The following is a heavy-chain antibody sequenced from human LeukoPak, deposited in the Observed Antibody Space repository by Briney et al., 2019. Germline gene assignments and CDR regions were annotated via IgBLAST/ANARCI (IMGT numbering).Heavy chain of an antibody. CDR3: ARHRSNWNYGFDP. J-gene: IGHJ5*02. V-gene: IGHV4-39*01. CDR1: GGSISSSSYY. CDR2: IYYSGST. Sequence: PSETLSLTCTVSGGSISSSSYYWGWIRQPPGKGLEWIGSIYYSGSTYYNPSLKSRVTISVDTSKNQFSLKLSSVTAADTAVYYCARHRSNWNYGFDPWGQGTLVTVSS. D-gene: IGHD1-7*01.